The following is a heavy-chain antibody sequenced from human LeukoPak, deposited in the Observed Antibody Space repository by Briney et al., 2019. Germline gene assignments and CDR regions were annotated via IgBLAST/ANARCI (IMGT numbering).Heavy chain of an antibody. V-gene: IGHV4-39*07. J-gene: IGHJ4*02. D-gene: IGHD1-26*01. CDR1: GGSISSGDYY. CDR2: INHSGST. CDR3: ARGGWELPEGSLDY. Sequence: SETLSLTCTVSGGSISSGDYYWSWIRQPPGKGLEWIGEINHSGSTNYNPSLKSRVIISVDASKNQFSLKLSSVTAADTAVYYCARGGWELPEGSLDYWGQGTLVTVSS.